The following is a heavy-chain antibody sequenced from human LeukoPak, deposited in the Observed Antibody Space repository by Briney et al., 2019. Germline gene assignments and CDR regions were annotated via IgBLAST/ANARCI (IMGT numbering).Heavy chain of an antibody. CDR1: GFTVSSNY. CDR3: AKSRVGYDY. V-gene: IGHV3-23*01. J-gene: IGHJ4*02. Sequence: GGSLRLSCAASGFTVSSNYMSWVRQAPGKGLEWVSVISGSGGDTDYADSVKGRFTISRDNSKNTLFLQMNSLRAEDTAIYYCAKSRVGYDYWGQGTLVTVSS. CDR2: ISGSGGDT. D-gene: IGHD5-12*01.